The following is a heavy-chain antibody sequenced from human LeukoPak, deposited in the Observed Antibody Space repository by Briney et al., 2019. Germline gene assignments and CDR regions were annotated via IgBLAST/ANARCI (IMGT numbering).Heavy chain of an antibody. CDR3: ASRPIAAAGTRQVDY. CDR2: INHSGST. Sequence: SETLSLTCAVYGGSFSGYYWSWIRQPPGKGLEWIGEINHSGSTNYNPSLKSRVTISVDTSKNQFPLKLSSVTAADTAVYYCASRPIAAAGTRQVDYWGQGTLVTVSS. D-gene: IGHD6-13*01. CDR1: GGSFSGYY. V-gene: IGHV4-34*01. J-gene: IGHJ4*02.